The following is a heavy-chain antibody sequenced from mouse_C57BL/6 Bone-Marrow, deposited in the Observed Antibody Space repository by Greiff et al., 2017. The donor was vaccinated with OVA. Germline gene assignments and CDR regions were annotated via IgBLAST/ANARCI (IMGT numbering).Heavy chain of an antibody. Sequence: QVQLKESGPELVKPGASVKISCKASGYSFTSYYIHWVKQRPGQGLEWIGWIYPGSGNTKYNEKFKGKATLTADTSSSTAYMQLSSLTSEDSAVYYSARDDWAWFAYWGQGTLVTVSA. V-gene: IGHV1-66*01. CDR2: IYPGSGNT. J-gene: IGHJ3*01. CDR1: GYSFTSYY. CDR3: ARDDWAWFAY. D-gene: IGHD4-1*01.